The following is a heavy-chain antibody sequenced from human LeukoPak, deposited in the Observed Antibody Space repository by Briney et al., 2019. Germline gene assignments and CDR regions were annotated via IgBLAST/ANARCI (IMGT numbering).Heavy chain of an antibody. J-gene: IGHJ4*02. D-gene: IGHD3-9*01. Sequence: ASVKVSCKASGYTFTGYYMHWVRQAPGQGLEWMGWINPNSGGTNCAQKFQGRVTMTRDTSISTAYMELSRLRSDDTAVYYCARTADILTGYDYWGQGTLVTVSS. V-gene: IGHV1-2*02. CDR3: ARTADILTGYDY. CDR1: GYTFTGYY. CDR2: INPNSGGT.